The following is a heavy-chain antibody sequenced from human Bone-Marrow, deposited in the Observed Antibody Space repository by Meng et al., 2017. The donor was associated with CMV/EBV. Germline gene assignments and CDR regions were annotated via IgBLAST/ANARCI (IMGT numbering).Heavy chain of an antibody. V-gene: IGHV3-11*01. CDR1: GFTFSDYY. D-gene: IGHD2-15*01. CDR2: ISSSGSTI. Sequence: GESLKISCAASGFTFSDYYMSWIRQAPGKGLEWVSYISSSGSTIYYADSVKGRFTISRDNAKNSLYLQMNSLRAEDTAVYYCARDLGRDNYYYYGKYVCGQGTTVVASS. CDR3: ARDLGRDNYYYYGKYV. J-gene: IGHJ6*01.